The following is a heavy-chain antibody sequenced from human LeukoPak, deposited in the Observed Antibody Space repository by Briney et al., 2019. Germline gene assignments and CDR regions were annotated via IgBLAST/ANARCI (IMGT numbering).Heavy chain of an antibody. CDR3: ARDEGWDFWSGYFPDYYYMDV. Sequence: SETLSLTCTVSGGSISSSSYYWGWIRQPPGKGLEWIGSIYYSGSTYYNPSLKSRVTISVDTSKNQFSLKLSSVTAADTAVYYCARDEGWDFWSGYFPDYYYMDVWGKGTTVTVSS. CDR1: GGSISSSSYY. V-gene: IGHV4-39*02. D-gene: IGHD3-3*01. J-gene: IGHJ6*03. CDR2: IYYSGST.